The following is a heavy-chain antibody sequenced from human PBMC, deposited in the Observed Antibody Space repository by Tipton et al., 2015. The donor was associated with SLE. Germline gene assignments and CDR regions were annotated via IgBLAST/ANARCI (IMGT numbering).Heavy chain of an antibody. CDR2: MYHGGNT. Sequence: TLSLTCAVSDYSISSGHYWGWIRQPPGKGLEWIGSMYHGGNTFYNPSLKSRVTISLDTSENQFSLKLSSVTAADTAVYYCARATRIIAVSGTSPHYFNSWGQGILVTVSS. D-gene: IGHD6-19*01. J-gene: IGHJ4*02. CDR3: ARATRIIAVSGTSPHYFNS. V-gene: IGHV4-38-2*01. CDR1: DYSISSGHY.